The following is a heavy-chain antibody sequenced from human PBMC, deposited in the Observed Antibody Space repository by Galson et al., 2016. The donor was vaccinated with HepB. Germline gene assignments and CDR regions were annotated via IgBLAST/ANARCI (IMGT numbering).Heavy chain of an antibody. CDR2: INSDGSST. V-gene: IGHV3-74*01. CDR3: VRRSTTGSGHSFQM. J-gene: IGHJ3*02. Sequence: SLRLSCAASGFTFSTYWMHWVRQAPGKGLVWVSRINSDGSSTTYADSVKGRFTVSRDNAKNTLYLQINSLRAEDTAVYYCVRRSTTGSGHSFQMWGQGTMVTVSS. D-gene: IGHD1-14*01. CDR1: GFTFSTYW.